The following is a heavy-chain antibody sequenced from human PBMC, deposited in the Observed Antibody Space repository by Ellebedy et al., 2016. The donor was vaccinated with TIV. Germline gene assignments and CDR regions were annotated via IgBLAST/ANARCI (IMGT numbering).Heavy chain of an antibody. V-gene: IGHV1-46*04. CDR1: GYTFTNYY. D-gene: IGHD6-19*01. Sequence: AASVKVSCKASGYTFTNYYMHWVRQAPGQGLEWMGIINPSSGSTTYAQKLQGRLTMTRDTSTSTVYMELSSPRSEDTAVYYCARARSSGWLHTPDYWGQGLLVTVSS. J-gene: IGHJ4*02. CDR3: ARARSSGWLHTPDY. CDR2: INPSSGST.